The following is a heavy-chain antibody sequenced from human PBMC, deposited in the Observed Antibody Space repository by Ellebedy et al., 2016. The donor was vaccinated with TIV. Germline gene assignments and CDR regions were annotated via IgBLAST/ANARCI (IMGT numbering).Heavy chain of an antibody. CDR1: GYTFTSYG. Sequence: ASVKVSCXASGYTFTSYGISWVRQAPGQGLEWMGWISAYNGNTNYAQKLQGRVTMTTDTSTSTAYMELRSLRSDDTAVYYCARGGNQAYDRSPGYYYYGMDVWGQGTTVTVSS. CDR3: ARGGNQAYDRSPGYYYYGMDV. V-gene: IGHV1-18*01. D-gene: IGHD3-22*01. J-gene: IGHJ6*02. CDR2: ISAYNGNT.